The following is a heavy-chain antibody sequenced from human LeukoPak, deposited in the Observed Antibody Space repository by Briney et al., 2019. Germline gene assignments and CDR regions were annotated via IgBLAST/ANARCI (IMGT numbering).Heavy chain of an antibody. CDR3: ARIVVVTPGDYNYYMDV. V-gene: IGHV4-34*01. CDR1: GGSFSGYY. J-gene: IGHJ6*03. Sequence: PSETLSLTCAVYGGSFSGYYWSWIRQPPGKGLEWIGEINHSGSTNYNPSLKSRVTISVDTSKNQFSLKLSSVTAADTAVYYCARIVVVTPGDYNYYMDVWGKGTTVTVSS. CDR2: INHSGST. D-gene: IGHD3-22*01.